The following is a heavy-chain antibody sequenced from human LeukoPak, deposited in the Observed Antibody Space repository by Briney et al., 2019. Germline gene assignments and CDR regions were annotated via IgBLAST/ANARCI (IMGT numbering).Heavy chain of an antibody. Sequence: GGSLRLSCAASGFTFSSYSMNWVRQAPGKGLEWVSSISSSSSYIYYADSVKGRFTISRDNAKNSLYLQMNSLRAEDTAVYYCARDREQSGSLVFDYWGQGTLVTVSS. V-gene: IGHV3-21*01. J-gene: IGHJ4*02. CDR1: GFTFSSYS. D-gene: IGHD1-26*01. CDR2: ISSSSSYI. CDR3: ARDREQSGSLVFDY.